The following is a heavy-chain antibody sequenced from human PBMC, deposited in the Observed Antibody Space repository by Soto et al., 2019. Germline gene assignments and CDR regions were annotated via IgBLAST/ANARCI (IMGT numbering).Heavy chain of an antibody. CDR3: AIGGGDYNSLDY. Sequence: EVQLVESGGGLVQPGGSLRLSCAASGFLFNTYWMFWVRQAPRKGLLWVSRIKSDGSSTNYADSVKGRFNISRDNAKNTLYLQMTLLRDEDTAVYYCAIGGGDYNSLDYWGQGILVAVSS. J-gene: IGHJ4*02. CDR2: IKSDGSST. V-gene: IGHV3-74*01. D-gene: IGHD3-9*01. CDR1: GFLFNTYW.